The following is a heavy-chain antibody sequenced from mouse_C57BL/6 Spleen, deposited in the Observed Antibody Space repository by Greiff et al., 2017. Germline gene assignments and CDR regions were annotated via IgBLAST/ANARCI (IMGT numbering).Heavy chain of an antibody. V-gene: IGHV1-52*01. CDR3: ARRGYYGSSPEFAY. CDR2: IDPSDSET. CDR1: GYTFTSYW. D-gene: IGHD1-1*01. Sequence: VQLQQPGAELVRPGSSVKLSCKASGYTFTSYWMHWVKQRPIQGLEWIGNIDPSDSETHYNQKFKDKATLTVDKSSSTAYMQLSSLTSEDSAVYYCARRGYYGSSPEFAYWGQGTLVTVSA. J-gene: IGHJ3*01.